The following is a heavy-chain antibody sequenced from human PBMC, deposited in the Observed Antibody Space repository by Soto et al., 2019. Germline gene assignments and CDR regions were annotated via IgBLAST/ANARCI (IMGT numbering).Heavy chain of an antibody. CDR1: GFTFSSYA. CDR3: ARVLLWFGDLPQRGANFDS. Sequence: EVQLLESGGGLVQPGGSLRVSCAASGFTFSSYAMTWVRQAPGRGLEWVSAISGSGSSTYYADSVRGRFTVSRDNSKNTLYLQMNSLRAEDTAVFYCARVLLWFGDLPQRGANFDSWGQGTLVTVSS. V-gene: IGHV3-23*01. J-gene: IGHJ4*02. CDR2: ISGSGSST. D-gene: IGHD3-10*01.